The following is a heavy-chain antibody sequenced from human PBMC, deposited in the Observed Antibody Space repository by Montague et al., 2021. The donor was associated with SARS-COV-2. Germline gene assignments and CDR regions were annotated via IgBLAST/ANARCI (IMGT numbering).Heavy chain of an antibody. D-gene: IGHD3-10*01. V-gene: IGHV3-23*01. CDR1: GFTFNNSA. CDR2: SSGSDGGT. CDR3: AKDSYYYGLGYGMDV. Sequence: SLRLSCAASGFTFNNSAMNLVRQAPGKGLEWVSGSSGSDGGTHYADSVKGRFTISRDNSKNVLYLQMNSLRAEDTALYYCAKDSYYYGLGYGMDVWGQGTTVTVSS. J-gene: IGHJ6*02.